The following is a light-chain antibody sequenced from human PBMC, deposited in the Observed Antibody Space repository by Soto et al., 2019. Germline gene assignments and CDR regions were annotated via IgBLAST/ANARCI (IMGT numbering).Light chain of an antibody. V-gene: IGKV3-15*01. CDR1: QSVSSN. J-gene: IGKJ2*01. Sequence: EIVMTQSQATLSVSPGERATLSCRAGQSVSSNLAWYQQKPGQAPRLLLYGASTRAPGIPANFSGSGSGTEFNLTISSLQFEDVAVDYCQQYNNVPPYTFGQGTKLEIK. CDR2: GAS. CDR3: QQYNNVPPYT.